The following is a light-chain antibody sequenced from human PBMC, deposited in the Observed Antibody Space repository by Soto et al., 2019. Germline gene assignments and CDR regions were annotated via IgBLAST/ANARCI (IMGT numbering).Light chain of an antibody. CDR1: QSASSSY. CDR3: QQYGSSPRT. J-gene: IGKJ1*01. Sequence: EIVLTQSPGTLSLSPGERATLSCRASQSASSSYLAWYQQKPGQAPRLLIYGASSRATGIPDRFSGSGSGPDFTLTICRLEPEDFAVYYRQQYGSSPRTSGQGTKVDIK. V-gene: IGKV3-20*01. CDR2: GAS.